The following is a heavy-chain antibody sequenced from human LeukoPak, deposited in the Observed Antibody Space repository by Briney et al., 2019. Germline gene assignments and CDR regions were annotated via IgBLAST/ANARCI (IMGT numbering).Heavy chain of an antibody. D-gene: IGHD3-22*01. CDR3: ARYDYYDSSGYKIAEYFQH. J-gene: IGHJ1*01. CDR1: GFTFSSYW. Sequence: GGSLRLSCAASGFTFSSYWMHWVRQAPGKGLVWVSRINSDGSSTIYADSVKGRFTLSRDNAKNTLYLQMNSLRAEDTAVYYCARYDYYDSSGYKIAEYFQHWGQGTLVTVAS. V-gene: IGHV3-74*01. CDR2: INSDGSST.